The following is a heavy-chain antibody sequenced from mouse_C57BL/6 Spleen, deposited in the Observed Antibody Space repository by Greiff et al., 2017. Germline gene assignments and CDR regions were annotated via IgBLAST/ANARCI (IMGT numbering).Heavy chain of an antibody. J-gene: IGHJ1*03. CDR2: ISNLAYSI. CDR1: GFTFSDYG. Sequence: EVQGVESGGGLVQPGGSLKLSCAASGFTFSDYGMAWVRQAPRKGPEWVAFISNLAYSIYYADTVTGRFTISRENAKNTLYLEMSSLRSEDTAMYYSARQGGYGNYWYFDVWGTGTTVTVSS. V-gene: IGHV5-15*01. CDR3: ARQGGYGNYWYFDV. D-gene: IGHD2-1*01.